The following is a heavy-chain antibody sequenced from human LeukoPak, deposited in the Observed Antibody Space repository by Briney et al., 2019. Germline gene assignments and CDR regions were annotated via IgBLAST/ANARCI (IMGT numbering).Heavy chain of an antibody. V-gene: IGHV4-31*03. D-gene: IGHD2-15*01. Sequence: PSQTLSLTCTVSGGSISSGGYYWSWIRQHPGKGLEWIGYIYYSGSTYYNPSLKSRVTISVDTSKNQFSLKLSSVTAADTAVYYCARDRSDSLMRYWFDPWGQGTLVTVSS. CDR3: ARDRSDSLMRYWFDP. CDR1: GGSISSGGYY. J-gene: IGHJ5*02. CDR2: IYYSGST.